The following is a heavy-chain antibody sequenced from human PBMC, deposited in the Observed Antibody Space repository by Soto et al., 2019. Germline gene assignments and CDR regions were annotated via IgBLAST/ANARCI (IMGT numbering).Heavy chain of an antibody. Sequence: SETLSLTCTVSGGSISSGGYYWSWIRQHPGKGLEWIGYIYYSGSTYYNPSLKSRVTISVDTSKNQFSLKLSSVTAADTAVYYCASSVATTDNWFDPWGQGTLVTVSS. CDR3: ASSVATTDNWFDP. D-gene: IGHD5-12*01. V-gene: IGHV4-31*03. CDR1: GGSISSGGYY. CDR2: IYYSGST. J-gene: IGHJ5*02.